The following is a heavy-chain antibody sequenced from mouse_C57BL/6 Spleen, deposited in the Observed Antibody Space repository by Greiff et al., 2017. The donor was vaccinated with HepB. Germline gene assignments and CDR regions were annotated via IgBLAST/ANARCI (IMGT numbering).Heavy chain of an antibody. Sequence: DVKLQESGAELVRPGSSVKMSCKTSGYTFTSYGINWVKQRPGQGLEWIGYIYIGNGYTEYNEKFKGKATLTSDTSSSTAYMQLSSLTSEDSAIYFCARSLTTVDVSFAYWGQGTLVTVSA. CDR1: GYTFTSYG. CDR2: IYIGNGYT. V-gene: IGHV1-58*01. D-gene: IGHD1-1*01. J-gene: IGHJ3*01. CDR3: ARSLTTVDVSFAY.